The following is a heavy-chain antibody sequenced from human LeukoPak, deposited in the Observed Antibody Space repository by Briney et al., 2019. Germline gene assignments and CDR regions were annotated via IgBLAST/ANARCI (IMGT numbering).Heavy chain of an antibody. CDR2: IFPSGGEI. J-gene: IGHJ5*02. CDR1: GFTFSTFA. V-gene: IGHV3-23*01. CDR3: VTYRQVMLPFEA. Sequence: GGSLRLSCAASGFTFSTFAMLWVRQPRGKGLEWVSSIFPSGGEIHYADSVRGRFTISRDNSKSTLSLQMNSLRAEDMAIYYCVTYRQVMLPFEAWGQGTLVTVSS. D-gene: IGHD5-18*01.